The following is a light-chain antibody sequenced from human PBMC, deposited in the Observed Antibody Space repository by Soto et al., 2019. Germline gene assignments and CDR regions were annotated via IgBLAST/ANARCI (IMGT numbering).Light chain of an antibody. CDR3: QHYHSGHRIA. J-gene: IGKJ5*01. CDR2: GAS. CDR1: QSVTTS. Sequence: EIVLTQSPDTLSLSHVERPTLCCRASQSVTTSLAWYQQKTGQPPRLLISGASRRATGIPDRFSGSGSETDFTLAINRLEPEDFALYYCQHYHSGHRIAFGQGTRLEIK. V-gene: IGKV3-20*01.